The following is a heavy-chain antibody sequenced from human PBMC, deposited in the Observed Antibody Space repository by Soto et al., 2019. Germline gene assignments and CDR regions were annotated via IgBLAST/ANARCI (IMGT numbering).Heavy chain of an antibody. J-gene: IGHJ6*02. CDR2: ISAYNGNT. V-gene: IGHV1-18*01. CDR1: GYTFTSYG. Sequence: GASVKVSCKASGYTFTSYGISWVRQAPGQGLEWMGWISAYNGNTNYAQKLQGRVTMTTDTSTSTAYMELRSLRSDDTAVYYCARDGRSGYCSSTSCYRSFGYYYYGMDVWGQGTTVTVSS. D-gene: IGHD2-2*01. CDR3: ARDGRSGYCSSTSCYRSFGYYYYGMDV.